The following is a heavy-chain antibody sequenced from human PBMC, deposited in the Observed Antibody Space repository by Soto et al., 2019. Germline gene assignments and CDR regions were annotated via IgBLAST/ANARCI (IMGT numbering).Heavy chain of an antibody. CDR2: IKKKTDGGTA. CDR1: GLTFSNVW. Sequence: PGGSLRLSCAASGLTFSNVWMSWVRQAPGKGLEWLGRIKKKTDGGTADYAAPVKGRFTISRDDSKNTLYLQMNSLKIEDTAVYYCRTQWLDWGQGTLVTVSS. V-gene: IGHV3-15*01. J-gene: IGHJ4*02. CDR3: RTQWLD. D-gene: IGHD6-19*01.